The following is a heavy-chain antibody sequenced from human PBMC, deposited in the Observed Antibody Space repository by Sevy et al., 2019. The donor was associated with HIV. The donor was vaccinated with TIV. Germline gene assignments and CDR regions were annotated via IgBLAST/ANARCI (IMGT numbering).Heavy chain of an antibody. CDR1: GFTFSSYS. V-gene: IGHV3-21*01. J-gene: IGHJ3*02. CDR2: ISSSSSYI. CDR3: ARADGLEYSGSPGAFDI. Sequence: GGSLRLSCAASGFTFSSYSMNWVRQAPGKGLEWVSSISSSSSYIYYADSVKGRFTISRDNAKNSLYLQMNSLRAEDTAVYYCARADGLEYSGSPGAFDIWGQGTMVNVSS. D-gene: IGHD1-26*01.